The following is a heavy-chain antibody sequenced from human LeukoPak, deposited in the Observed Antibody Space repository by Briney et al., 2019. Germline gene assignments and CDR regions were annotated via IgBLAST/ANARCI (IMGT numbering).Heavy chain of an antibody. V-gene: IGHV3-23*01. Sequence: GGSLRLSCAASGFTFSTYAMSWVRQGPGKGLEWVSANSGSGDATYYADSVKGRFTIYRAKSKDALYLQMNSLRVEDTALYYCAKSQEDDSSEYHYSDFDYWGQGTLVTVSS. CDR2: NSGSGDAT. J-gene: IGHJ4*02. D-gene: IGHD3-22*01. CDR3: AKSQEDDSSEYHYSDFDY. CDR1: GFTFSTYA.